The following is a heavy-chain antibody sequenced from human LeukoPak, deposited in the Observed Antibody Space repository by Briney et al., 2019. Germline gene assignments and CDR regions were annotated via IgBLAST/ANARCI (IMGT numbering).Heavy chain of an antibody. CDR1: SGSINSGDYF. CDR2: IYNSGSV. Sequence: SETLSLTCTVSSGSINSGDYFWTWIRQPPGKGLEWIGYIYNSGSVYYNPSLNSRVTISADASKSQFSLKLTSVTAADTAVYYCVRYCCTSTRCPGIEHWGQGTLVTVSS. J-gene: IGHJ1*01. CDR3: VRYCCTSTRCPGIEH. V-gene: IGHV4-30-4*01. D-gene: IGHD2-2*02.